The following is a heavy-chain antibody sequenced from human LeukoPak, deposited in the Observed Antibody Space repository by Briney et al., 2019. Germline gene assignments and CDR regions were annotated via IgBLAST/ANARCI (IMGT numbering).Heavy chain of an antibody. J-gene: IGHJ5*02. V-gene: IGHV4-39*01. D-gene: IGHD6-13*01. CDR1: GFTFSSYSMN. CDR2: IYYSGST. Sequence: GSLRLSCAASGFTFSSYSMNWVRQPPGKGLEWIGSIYYSGSTYYNPSLKSRVTISVDTSKNQFSLKLSSVTAADTAVYYCARRTIAAVASFWFDPWGQGTLVTVSS. CDR3: ARRTIAAVASFWFDP.